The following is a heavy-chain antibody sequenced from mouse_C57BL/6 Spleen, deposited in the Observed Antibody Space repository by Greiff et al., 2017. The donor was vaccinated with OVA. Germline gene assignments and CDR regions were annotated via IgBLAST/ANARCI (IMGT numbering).Heavy chain of an antibody. CDR2: ISDGGSYT. J-gene: IGHJ4*01. Sequence: EVQLVESGGGLVKPGGSLKLSCAASGFTFSSYAMSWVRQTPEKRLEWVATISDGGSYTYYPDNVKGRFTISRDNAKNNLYLQMSHLKSEDTAMYYCAREPPHYGLRDYAMDYWGQGTSVTVSS. CDR1: GFTFSSYA. V-gene: IGHV5-4*01. D-gene: IGHD1-1*02. CDR3: AREPPHYGLRDYAMDY.